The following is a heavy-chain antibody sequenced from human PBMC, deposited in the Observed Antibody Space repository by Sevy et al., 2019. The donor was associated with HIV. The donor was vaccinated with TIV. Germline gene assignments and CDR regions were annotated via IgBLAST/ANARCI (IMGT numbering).Heavy chain of an antibody. V-gene: IGHV3-30*18. J-gene: IGHJ6*02. CDR1: GITFSTSG. Sequence: GGSLRLSCVVSGITFSTSGMHWVRQAPGKGLEWVSVISYHGRDKFYADSVKGRSTISRDNSKNILYLQMTSLRAEDTAVYYCAKDFTGYNGMDVWGQGTMVTVSS. CDR3: AKDFTGYNGMDV. CDR2: ISYHGRDK. D-gene: IGHD3-9*01.